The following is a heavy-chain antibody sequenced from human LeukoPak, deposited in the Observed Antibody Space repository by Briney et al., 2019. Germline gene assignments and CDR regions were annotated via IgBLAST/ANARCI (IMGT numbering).Heavy chain of an antibody. CDR1: GYTFTGYY. Sequence: ASVKVSCKASGYTFTGYYMHWVRQAPGQGLEWMGWINPNSGGTNYAQKFQGRVTMTRDTSISTAYMELSRLRSDDTAVYYCAGASVVVPAAIVSYWGQGTLVTVSS. D-gene: IGHD2-2*01. CDR3: AGASVVVPAAIVSY. V-gene: IGHV1-2*02. CDR2: INPNSGGT. J-gene: IGHJ4*02.